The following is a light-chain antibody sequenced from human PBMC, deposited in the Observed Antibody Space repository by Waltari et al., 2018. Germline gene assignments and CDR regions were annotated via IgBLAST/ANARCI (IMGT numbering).Light chain of an antibody. CDR2: AAS. V-gene: IGKV1-39*01. CDR3: QQSYSTPCT. CDR1: QRISSY. Sequence: IQLTHSPSSLSASVGDRVTITCRESQRISSYLNWYQQKPGKAPKLLVYAASSLQSGIPSRFSGSGSGTDFTLTICRLQPEDFSTYYCQQSYSTPCTFDQGTKLAIK. J-gene: IGKJ2*02.